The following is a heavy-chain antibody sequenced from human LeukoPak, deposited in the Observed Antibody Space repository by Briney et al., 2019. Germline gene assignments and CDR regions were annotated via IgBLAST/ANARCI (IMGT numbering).Heavy chain of an antibody. D-gene: IGHD2/OR15-2a*01. Sequence: GGSLRLSCAASGFTFDDYGMSWVRQAPGKGLEWVSGINWNGGSTGYADSVKGRFTISRDNSKNTLYLQMNSLRAEDTAVYYCARDTFRAFDIWGQGAMVTVSS. CDR1: GFTFDDYG. J-gene: IGHJ3*02. CDR3: ARDTFRAFDI. V-gene: IGHV3-20*04. CDR2: INWNGGST.